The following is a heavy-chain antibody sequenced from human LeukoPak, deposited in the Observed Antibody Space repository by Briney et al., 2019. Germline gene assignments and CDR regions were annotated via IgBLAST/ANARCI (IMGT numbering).Heavy chain of an antibody. J-gene: IGHJ4*02. CDR2: IHYSGNT. CDR1: GDSISSSSYS. D-gene: IGHD4-11*01. CDR3: ARRVLTTVTTLADYFDF. Sequence: SETLSLTCTVSGDSISSSSYSWGWIRQPPGKGLEWIRTIHYSGNTYYNPSLKSRVAISVDTSKNHFSLNLISVTAADAAVYYCARRVLTTVTTLADYFDFWGQGTLVTVSS. V-gene: IGHV4-39*02.